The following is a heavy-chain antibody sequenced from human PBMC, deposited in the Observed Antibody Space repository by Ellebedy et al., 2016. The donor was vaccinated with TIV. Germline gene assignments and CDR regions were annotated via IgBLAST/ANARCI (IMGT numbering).Heavy chain of an antibody. J-gene: IGHJ5*02. D-gene: IGHD6-13*01. CDR2: IKHDGSVK. V-gene: IGHV3-7*01. CDR3: ASRGSTSS. Sequence: GGSLRLXXAASGFTFSSYWMTWVRQAPGKGLEWVANIKHDGSVKYYGDSVRGRFTIARDNVKNSLSLEMNSLGAEDTDVYYCASRGSTSSWGQGTLVTVSS. CDR1: GFTFSSYW.